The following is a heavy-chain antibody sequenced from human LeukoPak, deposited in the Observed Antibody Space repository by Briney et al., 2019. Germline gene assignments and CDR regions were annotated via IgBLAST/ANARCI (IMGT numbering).Heavy chain of an antibody. D-gene: IGHD3-10*01. CDR3: ARTLDYGSGSYLSPAGY. CDR1: GFTFDDYA. J-gene: IGHJ4*02. CDR2: ISWNSGSR. V-gene: IGHV3-9*03. Sequence: GGSLRLSCAASGFTFDDYAMHWVRQVPGKGLEWVSGISWNSGSRGYADSVKGRFTISRDNAKNTLYLQMNSLRAEDMAVYYCARTLDYGSGSYLSPAGYWGQGTLVTVSP.